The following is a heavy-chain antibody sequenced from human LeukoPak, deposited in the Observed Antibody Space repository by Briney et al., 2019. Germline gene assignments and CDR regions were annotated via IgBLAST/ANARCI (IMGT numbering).Heavy chain of an antibody. CDR2: IYTDGST. Sequence: PGGSLRLSCAASGFTVSSHYMGWVRQAPGKGLEWVSVIYTDGSTYYADSVKGRFTISRDNSKNTLDLQMNSLRVEDTAVYYCTRGCGAYVTAADYGGQGTLVTVSS. CDR1: GFTVSSHY. V-gene: IGHV3-66*01. D-gene: IGHD2-21*01. CDR3: TRGCGAYVTAADY. J-gene: IGHJ4*02.